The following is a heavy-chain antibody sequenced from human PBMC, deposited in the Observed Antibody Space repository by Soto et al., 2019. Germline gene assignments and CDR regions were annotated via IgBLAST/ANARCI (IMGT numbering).Heavy chain of an antibody. J-gene: IGHJ4*02. V-gene: IGHV3-23*01. D-gene: IGHD5-18*01. CDR3: AKEGGGGAAMVTRYFDH. CDR1: GITFNNYA. Sequence: SGGSLRLSCAASGITFNNYALNWVRQAPGKGLEWVSGISGSGTGTYYADSVKGRFTISRDNSKSTVYLHMNSLRADDTAIYYCAKEGGGGAAMVTRYFDHWGEGT. CDR2: ISGSGTGT.